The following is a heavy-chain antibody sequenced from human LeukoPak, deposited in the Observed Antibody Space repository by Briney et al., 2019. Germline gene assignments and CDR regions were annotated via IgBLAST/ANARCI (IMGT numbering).Heavy chain of an antibody. J-gene: IGHJ6*02. CDR1: GFTFSSYS. V-gene: IGHV4-39*07. Sequence: GSLRLSCAASGFTFSSYSMNWIRQPPGKGLEWIGSIYYSGSTYYNPSLKSRVTISVDTSKNQFSLKLSSVTAADTAVYYCARGPNNSGWYIGLDVWGHGTTVTVS. D-gene: IGHD6-19*01. CDR2: IYYSGST. CDR3: ARGPNNSGWYIGLDV.